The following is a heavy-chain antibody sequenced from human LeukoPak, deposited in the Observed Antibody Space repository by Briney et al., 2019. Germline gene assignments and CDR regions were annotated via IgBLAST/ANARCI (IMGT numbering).Heavy chain of an antibody. J-gene: IGHJ5*02. D-gene: IGHD4-17*01. CDR1: GYTFTGYY. Sequence: GASVRVSCKASGYTFTGYYMHWVRQAPGQGLEWMGWINPNSGGTNFVQKFQGRVTMTRDTSINTAYMDLSSLRSEDTAVYYCARLSSHYGDYKVDPWGQGTLVTVSS. V-gene: IGHV1-2*02. CDR2: INPNSGGT. CDR3: ARLSSHYGDYKVDP.